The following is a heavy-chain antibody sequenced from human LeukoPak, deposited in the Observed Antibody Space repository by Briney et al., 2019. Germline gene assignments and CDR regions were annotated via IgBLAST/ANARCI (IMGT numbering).Heavy chain of an antibody. D-gene: IGHD6-13*01. CDR2: ISYSGST. CDR3: ARLGPAAGTSFDY. CDR1: AGSISNYY. Sequence: SETLSLTCTVSAGSISNYYLSWIRQPPGKGLEWIGYISYSGSTNYNPSLKSRVTISVDTSKNQFSLKLSSVTAADTAVYYCARLGPAAGTSFDYWGQGTLVTVSS. J-gene: IGHJ4*02. V-gene: IGHV4-59*08.